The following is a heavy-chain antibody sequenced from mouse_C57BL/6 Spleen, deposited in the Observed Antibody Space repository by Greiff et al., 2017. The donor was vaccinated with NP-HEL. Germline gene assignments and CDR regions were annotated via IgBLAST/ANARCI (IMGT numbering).Heavy chain of an antibody. CDR3: ARDGTAQSTRY. Sequence: QVQLQQSGAELARPGASVKMSCKASGYTFTSYTMHWVKQRPGQGLEWIGYINPSSGYTKYNQKFKDKATLTADKSSSTAYMQLISLTSEDSSVYYCARDGTAQSTRYWGHGTPLTVSS. J-gene: IGHJ2*01. V-gene: IGHV1-4*01. D-gene: IGHD3-2*02. CDR2: INPSSGYT. CDR1: GYTFTSYT.